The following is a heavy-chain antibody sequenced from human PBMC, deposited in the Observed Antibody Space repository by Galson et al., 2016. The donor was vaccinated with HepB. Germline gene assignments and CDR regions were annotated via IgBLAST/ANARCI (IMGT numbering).Heavy chain of an antibody. CDR3: ASALGQWLVGWY. CDR2: VSYDGSDE. V-gene: IGHV3-30*03. J-gene: IGHJ4*02. D-gene: IGHD6-19*01. Sequence: QAPGRGLEWVAGVSYDGSDEYYADSVKGRFTISRDNSKNTLYLQMNSLRNEDTAVYYCASALGQWLVGWYWGQGTLVTVSS.